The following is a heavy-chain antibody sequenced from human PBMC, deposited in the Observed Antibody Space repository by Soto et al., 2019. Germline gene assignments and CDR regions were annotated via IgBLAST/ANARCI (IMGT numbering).Heavy chain of an antibody. V-gene: IGHV1-46*03. CDR3: ARDQVYWVGATTQPYYYFDY. Sequence: QVQLVQSGAEVKKPGASVQVSCKASGYTFTSYYMHWVRQAPGQGLEWMGIINPSGGSRSYAQKFQGRVTMTRDTSTSTVYMELSSLRSEDTAVYYCARDQVYWVGATTQPYYYFDYWGQGTLVTVSS. CDR2: INPSGGSR. J-gene: IGHJ4*02. D-gene: IGHD1-26*01. CDR1: GYTFTSYY.